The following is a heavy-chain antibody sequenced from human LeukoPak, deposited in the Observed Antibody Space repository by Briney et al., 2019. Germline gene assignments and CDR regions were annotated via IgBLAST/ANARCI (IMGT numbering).Heavy chain of an antibody. CDR1: GYTFTSYG. Sequence: GASVKVSCKASGYTFTSYGISWVRQAPGQGLEWMGWISAYNGNTNYTQKLQGRVTMTTDTSTSTAYMELRSLRSDDTAVYYCARVPPYGSGSYYKRTAPSDIWGQGTMVTVSS. J-gene: IGHJ3*02. D-gene: IGHD3-10*01. CDR2: ISAYNGNT. V-gene: IGHV1-18*01. CDR3: ARVPPYGSGSYYKRTAPSDI.